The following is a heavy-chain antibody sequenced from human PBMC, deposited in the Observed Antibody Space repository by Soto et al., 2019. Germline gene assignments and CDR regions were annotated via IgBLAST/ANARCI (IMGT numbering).Heavy chain of an antibody. J-gene: IGHJ4*02. CDR2: ISSSSSYI. CDR1: GFTFSSYS. V-gene: IGHV3-21*01. Sequence: LRLSCAASGFTFSSYSMNWVRQAPGKGLEWVSSISSSSSYIYYADSVKGRFTISRDNAKSSLYLQMNSLRAEDTAVYYCARDARAVAGMLSEQPACRSYWCQGTLLTVST. CDR3: ARDARAVAGMLSEQPACRSY. D-gene: IGHD6-19*01.